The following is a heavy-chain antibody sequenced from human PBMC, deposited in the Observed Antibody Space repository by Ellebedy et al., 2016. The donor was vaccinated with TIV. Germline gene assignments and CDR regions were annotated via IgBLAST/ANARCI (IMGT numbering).Heavy chain of an antibody. Sequence: GGSLRLSCKGSGYSFTTYWIGWVRQMPGKGLEWIGIIYPGDSDTRYSPSFQGQVTLSADTSTSPAYLQWSSLTASDTAIYYCARHRYESSINPVDYWGQGTLVTVAS. D-gene: IGHD3-22*01. CDR3: ARHRYESSINPVDY. J-gene: IGHJ4*02. V-gene: IGHV5-51*01. CDR2: IYPGDSDT. CDR1: GYSFTTYW.